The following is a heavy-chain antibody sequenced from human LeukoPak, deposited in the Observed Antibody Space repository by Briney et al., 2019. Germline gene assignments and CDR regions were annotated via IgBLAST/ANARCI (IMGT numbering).Heavy chain of an antibody. CDR1: GFTFSSYG. Sequence: GGSLRLSCAASGFTFSSYGMHWVRQAPGKGLEWVAFIRYDGSNKYYADSVKGRFTISRDNSKNTLYLQMNSLRAEDTAVYYCARGRPIAGFGSEWLRLGWWFDPWGQGTLVTVSS. D-gene: IGHD5-12*01. CDR2: IRYDGSNK. CDR3: ARGRPIAGFGSEWLRLGWWFDP. J-gene: IGHJ5*02. V-gene: IGHV3-30*02.